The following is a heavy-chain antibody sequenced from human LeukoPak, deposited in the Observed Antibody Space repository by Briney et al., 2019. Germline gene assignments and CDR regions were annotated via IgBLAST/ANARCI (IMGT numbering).Heavy chain of an antibody. J-gene: IGHJ4*02. CDR1: GGSFSGYY. V-gene: IGHV4-34*01. CDR2: INHSGST. Sequence: PSETLSLTCAVYGGSFSGYYWSWIRQPPGKGLEWIGEINHSGSTNYNPSLKSRVTISVDTSKNQFSLKLSSVTAADTAVYYCAMYYYDRSGYYNFDYWGQGTLVTVSS. CDR3: AMYYYDRSGYYNFDY. D-gene: IGHD3-22*01.